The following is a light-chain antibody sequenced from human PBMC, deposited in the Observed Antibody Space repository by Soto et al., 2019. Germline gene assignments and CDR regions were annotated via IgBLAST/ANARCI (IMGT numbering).Light chain of an antibody. Sequence: DIQMTQSPSTLSASVGDRVTITCRASQSISSWLAWYQQKPGKAPNLLIYKASSLEGGVPSRFSGSGSGTELTLTISSLQPADFATYYCQQYNSYPATFGQGTRLEIK. CDR2: KAS. CDR1: QSISSW. V-gene: IGKV1-5*03. CDR3: QQYNSYPAT. J-gene: IGKJ5*01.